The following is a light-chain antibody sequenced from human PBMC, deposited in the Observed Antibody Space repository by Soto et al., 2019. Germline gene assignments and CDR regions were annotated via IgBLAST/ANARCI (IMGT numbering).Light chain of an antibody. CDR1: QDISSN. Sequence: EIVMTQSPTTLSVSPGERGTLSCRASQDISSNLAWYQQKPGQPPRLLIYGETFRATGIPDRFSGSGSGTDFTLTINRLEPEDFAVYYCQWSGGSVSFGGGTKVDIK. CDR2: GET. V-gene: IGKV3-20*01. CDR3: QWSGGSVS. J-gene: IGKJ4*01.